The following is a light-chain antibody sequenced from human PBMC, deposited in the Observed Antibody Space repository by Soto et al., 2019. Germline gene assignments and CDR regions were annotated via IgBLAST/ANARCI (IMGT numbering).Light chain of an antibody. CDR2: EVS. V-gene: IGLV2-23*02. Sequence: QSVLTQPASVSGSPGQLITISFTGTSSDVGSYSLVSWYQQHPGKAPKLMIYEVSKRPSGVSNRFSASKSGNTASLTISGLQAEDEADYYCCSYAGSTTLYVFGSGTKVTVL. CDR3: CSYAGSTTLYV. CDR1: SSDVGSYSL. J-gene: IGLJ1*01.